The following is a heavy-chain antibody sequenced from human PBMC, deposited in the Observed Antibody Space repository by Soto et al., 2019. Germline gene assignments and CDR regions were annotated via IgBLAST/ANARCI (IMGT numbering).Heavy chain of an antibody. D-gene: IGHD4-17*01. J-gene: IGHJ1*01. CDR3: ARHAFHYGDGEYFQH. V-gene: IGHV3-48*01. CDR2: ISSSSSTV. CDR1: GFTFSSYS. Sequence: PGGSLRLSCAASGFTFSSYSMNWVRQAPGKGLEWVSYISSSSSTVYYADSVKGRFTISRDNAKNSLYLQMNSLRAEDTAVYYCARHAFHYGDGEYFQHWGQGTLVTVSS.